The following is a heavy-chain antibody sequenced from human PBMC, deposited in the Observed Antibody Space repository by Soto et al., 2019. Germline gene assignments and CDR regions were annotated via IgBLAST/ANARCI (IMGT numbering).Heavy chain of an antibody. Sequence: SETLSLTCAFSCYSIISGYYWGWIRQSPGKGLEWIGSTYHSESTYYNPSLKSRVIISVDTSKNQFSLKLSSVTAADTAVYYCARLAPIAAADGMDVWGQGTTVTVSS. CDR1: CYSIISGYY. V-gene: IGHV4-38-2*01. D-gene: IGHD6-13*01. J-gene: IGHJ6*02. CDR3: ARLAPIAAADGMDV. CDR2: TYHSEST.